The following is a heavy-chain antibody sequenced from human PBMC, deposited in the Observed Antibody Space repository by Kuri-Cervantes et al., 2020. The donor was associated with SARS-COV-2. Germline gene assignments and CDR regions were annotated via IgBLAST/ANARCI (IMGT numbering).Heavy chain of an antibody. CDR2: IIPLFGTT. CDR1: GGTFSSYA. J-gene: IGHJ6*03. V-gene: IGHV1-69*06. CDR3: AGWGSGIKYYYYYYMDA. D-gene: IGHD3-10*01. Sequence: SVKVSCKASGGTFSSYAVTWVRQAPGRGLEWMGRIIPLFGTTIYAEKFRGRVTLTADKSTNTAYMELSSLRSEDTAVYYCAGWGSGIKYYYYYYMDAWGKGTTVTVSS.